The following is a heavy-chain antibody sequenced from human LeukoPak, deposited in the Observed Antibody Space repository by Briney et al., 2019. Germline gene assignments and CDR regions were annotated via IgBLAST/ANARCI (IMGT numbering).Heavy chain of an antibody. Sequence: SGGSLRLSCAASGFTFSSYAMHWVRQAPGKGLEWVAVISYDGSNKYYADSVKGRFTISRDNAKNSLYLQMNSLRAEDTAVYYCARGPYVDTAMVTNFGYWGQGTLVTVSS. V-gene: IGHV3-30-3*01. CDR3: ARGPYVDTAMVTNFGY. J-gene: IGHJ4*02. CDR2: ISYDGSNK. D-gene: IGHD5-18*01. CDR1: GFTFSSYA.